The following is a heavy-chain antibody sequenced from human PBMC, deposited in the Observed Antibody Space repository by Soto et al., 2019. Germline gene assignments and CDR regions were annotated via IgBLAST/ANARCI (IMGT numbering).Heavy chain of an antibody. CDR1: GGTFSSYA. CDR2: IIPIFGTA. Sequence: GASVKVSCKASGGTFSSYAISWVRQAPGQGLEWMGGIIPIFGTANYAQKFQGRVTITADESTSTAYMELSSLRSEDTAVYYCARESYYYDSSGPSPFDYWGQGTLVTVSS. CDR3: ARESYYYDSSGPSPFDY. J-gene: IGHJ4*02. D-gene: IGHD3-22*01. V-gene: IGHV1-69*13.